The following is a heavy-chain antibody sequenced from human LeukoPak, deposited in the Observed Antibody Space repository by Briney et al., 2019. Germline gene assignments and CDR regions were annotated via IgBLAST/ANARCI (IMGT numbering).Heavy chain of an antibody. CDR3: ARRDNNGYYPI. CDR1: GGSISNYY. D-gene: IGHD3-22*01. Sequence: SETLSLTCSVSGGSISNYYWSWSRQPPGKGLEWIGYIYYTGSTNYNPSLKSRVTISVDTSKNQFSLKLSSVTAADTAVYYCARRDNNGYYPIWGQGTLVTVSS. CDR2: IYYTGST. J-gene: IGHJ4*02. V-gene: IGHV4-59*08.